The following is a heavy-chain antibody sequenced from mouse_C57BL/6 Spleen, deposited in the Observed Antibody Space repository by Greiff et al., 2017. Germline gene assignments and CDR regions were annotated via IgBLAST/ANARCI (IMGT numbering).Heavy chain of an antibody. CDR1: GYTFTSYW. CDR3: ARDITTVVAHYFDY. J-gene: IGHJ2*01. V-gene: IGHV1-59*01. D-gene: IGHD1-1*01. Sequence: VQLQQPGAELVRPGTSVKLSCKASGYTFTSYWMHWVKQRPGQGLEWIGVIDPSDSYTNYNQKFKGKATLTVDTSSSTAYMQRSSLTSEDSAVYYCARDITTVVAHYFDYWGQGTTLTVSS. CDR2: IDPSDSYT.